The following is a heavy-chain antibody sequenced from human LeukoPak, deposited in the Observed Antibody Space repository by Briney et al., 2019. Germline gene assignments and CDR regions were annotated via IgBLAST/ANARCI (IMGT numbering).Heavy chain of an antibody. CDR1: GGSISNSNYY. CDR3: ARYYGSGRDGDY. Sequence: PSETLSLTCIVSGGSISNSNYYWGWIRQPPGRGLEWNGSIFYDGSSDYNPSLKSQVTISVDTSKNKFSLKVNSVTAADTAVYFCARYYGSGRDGDYWGQGTLVTVSS. D-gene: IGHD3-10*01. J-gene: IGHJ4*02. CDR2: IFYDGSS. V-gene: IGHV4-39*01.